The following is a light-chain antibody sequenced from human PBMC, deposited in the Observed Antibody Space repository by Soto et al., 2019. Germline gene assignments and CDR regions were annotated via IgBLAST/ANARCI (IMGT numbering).Light chain of an antibody. CDR2: DVS. V-gene: IGLV2-14*01. J-gene: IGLJ2*01. CDR3: TSYTSSSTVV. CDR1: SSDVGAYNH. Sequence: QSALTQPASVSGSPGQSITISCTGTSSDVGAYNHVSWYQQHPGKAPKLLIYDVSNRPSGVSCRFSGSKSGNTASLTISGLQAEDEADYHCTSYTSSSTVVFGGGTKLTVL.